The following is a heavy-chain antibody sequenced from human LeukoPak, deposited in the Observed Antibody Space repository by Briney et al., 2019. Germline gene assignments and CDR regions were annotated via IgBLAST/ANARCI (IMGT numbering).Heavy chain of an antibody. D-gene: IGHD1-1*01. Sequence: GGSLRLSCAASGFTFSSYGMHWVRQAPGKGLEWVAVIWYDGSNKNHADSVKGRFTISRDNSKNTLYLQMNSLRAEDTAVYYCARVVAPGGNVDSYGMDVWGQGTTVTVSS. V-gene: IGHV3-33*01. CDR1: GFTFSSYG. J-gene: IGHJ6*02. CDR3: ARVVAPGGNVDSYGMDV. CDR2: IWYDGSNK.